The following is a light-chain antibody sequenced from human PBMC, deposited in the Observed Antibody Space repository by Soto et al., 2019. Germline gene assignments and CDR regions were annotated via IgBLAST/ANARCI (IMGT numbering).Light chain of an antibody. CDR3: QQHGTT. CDR2: GAS. V-gene: IGKV3-20*01. CDR1: QSLSNIE. J-gene: IGKJ1*01. Sequence: EIVLTQSPGTLSLSPGERSTLSCRARQSLSNIELAWYQQKPGQAPRLLIYGASSKATGIPDRFSGSGSGTDFTLTISRLEPEDSAVYYCQQHGTTFGQGTKV.